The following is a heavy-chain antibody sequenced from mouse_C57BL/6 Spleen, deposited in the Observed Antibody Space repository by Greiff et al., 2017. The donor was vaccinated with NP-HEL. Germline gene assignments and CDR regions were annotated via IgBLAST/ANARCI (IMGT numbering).Heavy chain of an antibody. CDR2: IYPRSGNT. CDR3: ARDSSGLYYFDY. CDR1: GYTFTSYG. V-gene: IGHV1-81*01. Sequence: QVHVKQSGAELARPGASVKLSCKASGYTFTSYGISWVKQRTGQGLEWIGEIYPRSGNTYYNEKFKGKATLTADKSSSTAYMELRSLTSEDSAVYFCARDSSGLYYFDYWGQGTTLTVSS. J-gene: IGHJ2*01. D-gene: IGHD3-2*02.